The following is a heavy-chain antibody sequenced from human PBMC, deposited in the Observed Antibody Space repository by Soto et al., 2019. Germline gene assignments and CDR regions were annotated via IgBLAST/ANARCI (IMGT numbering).Heavy chain of an antibody. D-gene: IGHD2-21*02. CDR2: ISSSGSTI. CDR3: ATYCGGDCYPYYFDY. J-gene: IGHJ4*02. V-gene: IGHV3-11*04. Sequence: QVRLVESGGGLVKPGGSLRLSCAASGFTFSESYMTWIRQAPGKGLEWVSYISSSGSTIYYADSVKGRFTISRDNAKNSLYLQMNSLRAEDTAVYYCATYCGGDCYPYYFDYWGQGTLVTVSS. CDR1: GFTFSESY.